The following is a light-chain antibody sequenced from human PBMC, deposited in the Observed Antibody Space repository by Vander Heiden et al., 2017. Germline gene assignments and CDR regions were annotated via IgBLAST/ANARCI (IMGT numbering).Light chain of an antibody. J-gene: IGKJ2*01. CDR3: MQATQLPRT. V-gene: IGKV2-24*01. Sequence: ESGMTQASLSPPVTLGQPASISCRSSQSLVDSDGNIYLSWFQQRPGQPPRLLIYKNSNRFSGVPDRFSGRGAGTDFTRKISRVEAVDVDVYYCMQATQLPRTFGQGTKLEIK. CDR2: KNS. CDR1: QSLVDSDGNIY.